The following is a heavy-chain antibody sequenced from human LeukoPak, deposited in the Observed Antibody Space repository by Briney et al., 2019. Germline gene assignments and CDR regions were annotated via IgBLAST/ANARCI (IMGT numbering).Heavy chain of an antibody. CDR3: ATVGYYYDSSGYSYYFDY. D-gene: IGHD3-22*01. V-gene: IGHV1-24*01. Sequence: ASVKVSCKVSGYTLTELSMHWVRQAPGKGLEWMGGFDPEDGETIYAQKFQGRVTMTEDTSTDTAYMELSSLRSEDTAVYYCATVGYYYDSSGYSYYFDYWGQETLVTVSS. CDR2: FDPEDGET. CDR1: GYTLTELS. J-gene: IGHJ4*02.